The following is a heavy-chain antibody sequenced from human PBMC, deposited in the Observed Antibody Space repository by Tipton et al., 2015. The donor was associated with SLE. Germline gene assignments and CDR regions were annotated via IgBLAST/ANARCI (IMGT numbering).Heavy chain of an antibody. V-gene: IGHV4-59*01. CDR2: VYSSGST. D-gene: IGHD3-10*01. J-gene: IGHJ4*02. CDR1: GGSISGYY. CDR3: ARRTYYYGSGSYYFDY. Sequence: TLSLTCTVSGGSISGYYWSWIRQSPGEGLEWIGYVYSSGSTHYNPSLKSRVTISVDASKNQFSLRLTSVTAADTAVYYCARRTYYYGSGSYYFDYWGQGTLVTVSS.